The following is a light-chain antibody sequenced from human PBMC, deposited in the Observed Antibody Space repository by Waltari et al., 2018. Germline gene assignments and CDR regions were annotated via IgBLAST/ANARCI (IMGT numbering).Light chain of an antibody. V-gene: IGKV3-20*01. J-gene: IGKJ1*01. CDR2: DTS. CDR1: QSVGRA. Sequence: EIVLTQSPGTLALSPGERATLSCRASQSVGRALAWYQQKPGQAPRLLLYDTSTRATGIPDRFSVSGSGTDFSLTISRVEPEDFAVYYCQMYVRLPVTFGQGTKVEVK. CDR3: QMYVRLPVT.